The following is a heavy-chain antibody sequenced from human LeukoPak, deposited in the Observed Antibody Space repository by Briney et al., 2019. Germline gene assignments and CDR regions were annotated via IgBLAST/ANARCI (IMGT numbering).Heavy chain of an antibody. V-gene: IGHV3-23*01. CDR3: ARSTGGYERYYYYYYMDV. CDR2: ISGSGGST. CDR1: GFTFSSYA. J-gene: IGHJ6*03. Sequence: GGSLRLSCAASGFTFSSYAMSWVRQAPGEGLEWVSAISGSGGSTYYADSVKGRFTISRDNAKNSLYLQMNSLRAEDTAVYYCARSTGGYERYYYYYYMDVWGKGTTVTVSS. D-gene: IGHD5-12*01.